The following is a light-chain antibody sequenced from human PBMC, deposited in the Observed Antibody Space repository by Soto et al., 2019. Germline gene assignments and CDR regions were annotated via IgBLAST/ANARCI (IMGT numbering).Light chain of an antibody. Sequence: DIRVPQSPSYLSASGEDRVIITCRASQSISNHLNWYQQNPGKAPKLLIFAASSLQSGVPSRFSGSRSGPDFTLTISSMQPEDFATYSCQQSYSSPPPFGQGTKVDIK. J-gene: IGKJ1*01. V-gene: IGKV1-39*01. CDR3: QQSYSSPPP. CDR2: AAS. CDR1: QSISNH.